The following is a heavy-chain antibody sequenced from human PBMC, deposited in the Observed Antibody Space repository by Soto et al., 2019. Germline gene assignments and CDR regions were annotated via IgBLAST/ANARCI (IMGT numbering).Heavy chain of an antibody. V-gene: IGHV3-23*01. CDR3: ARHISNFRYYYYAMDV. CDR1: GFTFSNNA. D-gene: IGHD6-13*01. CDR2: ISGTGYGT. J-gene: IGHJ6*02. Sequence: GGSLRLSCAASGFTFSNNAMNWVRQAPGKGLEWVSGISGTGYGTYYADSVKGQVTITADKSTSTAYLQWNTLKASDTAMYYCARHISNFRYYYYAMDVWGQGTTVTVSS.